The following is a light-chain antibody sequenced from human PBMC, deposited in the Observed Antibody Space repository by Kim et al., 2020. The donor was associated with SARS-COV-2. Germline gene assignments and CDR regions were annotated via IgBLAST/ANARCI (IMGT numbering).Light chain of an antibody. J-gene: IGLJ2*01. CDR2: GKN. CDR1: SLRSYY. V-gene: IGLV3-19*01. Sequence: SSELTQDSVVSVALGQTVRITCQGDSLRSYYASWYQQKPGQAPVLVTYGKNNRLSGTPDRFSGSSSGYTASLTITGAQSEDEADYYCNSLDSTGNHLVFG. CDR3: NSLDSTGNHLV.